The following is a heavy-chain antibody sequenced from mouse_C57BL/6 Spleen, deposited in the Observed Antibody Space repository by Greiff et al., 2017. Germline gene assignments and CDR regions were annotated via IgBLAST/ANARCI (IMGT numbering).Heavy chain of an antibody. CDR3: ARLDYYGSSSYYAMDY. CDR2: IYPGDGDT. CDR1: GYAFSSSW. J-gene: IGHJ4*01. D-gene: IGHD1-1*01. Sequence: VQLQESGPELVKPGASVKISCKASGYAFSSSWMNWVKQRPGKGLEWIGRIYPGDGDTNYNGKFKGKATLTADKSSSTAYMQLSSLTSEDSAVYFCARLDYYGSSSYYAMDYWGQGTSVTVSS. V-gene: IGHV1-82*01.